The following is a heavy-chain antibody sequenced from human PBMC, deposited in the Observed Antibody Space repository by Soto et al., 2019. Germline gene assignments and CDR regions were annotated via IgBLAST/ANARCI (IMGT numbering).Heavy chain of an antibody. Sequence: QVQLQESGPGLVKPSETLSLTCTVSGGSISSYYWSWIRQPPGTGLERVGYSYYSGSTNYNPSLKSRVTISVDTSKHLFYLQRSSMTAADTAVYYGARRCVDVFWYFDLWGRGTLVTVSS. CDR3: ARRCVDVFWYFDL. D-gene: IGHD5-12*01. CDR1: GGSISSYY. V-gene: IGHV4-59*08. CDR2: SYYSGST. J-gene: IGHJ2*01.